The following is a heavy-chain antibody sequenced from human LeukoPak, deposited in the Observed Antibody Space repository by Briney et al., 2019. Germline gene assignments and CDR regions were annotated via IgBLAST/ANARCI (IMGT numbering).Heavy chain of an antibody. CDR1: GGSISNVNYH. CDR3: AREETSTVWD. D-gene: IGHD3-16*01. CDR2: IYYSGNT. Sequence: SETLSLTCTVSGGSISNVNYHWGWIRQPPGKGLEWIGSIYYSGNTSYKPSLTSRVTISIDTSKNQFSLKLNSTTAADTAVYYCAREETSTVWDWGQGTLVTVSS. J-gene: IGHJ4*02. V-gene: IGHV4-39*07.